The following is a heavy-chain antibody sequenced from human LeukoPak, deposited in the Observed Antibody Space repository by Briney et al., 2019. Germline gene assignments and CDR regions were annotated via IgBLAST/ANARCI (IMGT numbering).Heavy chain of an antibody. CDR3: AQARGSGSYPFGY. Sequence: GGSLRLSRAASGFTFSDYYMSWIRQAPGKGLEWVSYISSSSSYTNYADSVKGRFTISRDNAKNSLYLQMNSLRAEDTAVYYCAQARGSGSYPFGYWGQGTLVTVSS. CDR2: ISSSSSYT. CDR1: GFTFSDYY. J-gene: IGHJ4*02. D-gene: IGHD3-10*01. V-gene: IGHV3-11*06.